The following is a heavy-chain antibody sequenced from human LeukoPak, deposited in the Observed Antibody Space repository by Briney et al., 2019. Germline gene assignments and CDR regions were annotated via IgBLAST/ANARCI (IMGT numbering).Heavy chain of an antibody. D-gene: IGHD4-23*01. J-gene: IGHJ4*02. Sequence: GGSLRLSCAASGFTFSTYAMHWVRQAPGKGLEWVAVVSYDVINKYYADSVNGRFTISRDNSKNTLYLQMNSLRAEDTAVYYCARGRYGSNSADFDYWGQGTLVTVSS. V-gene: IGHV3-30*03. CDR2: VSYDVINK. CDR3: ARGRYGSNSADFDY. CDR1: GFTFSTYA.